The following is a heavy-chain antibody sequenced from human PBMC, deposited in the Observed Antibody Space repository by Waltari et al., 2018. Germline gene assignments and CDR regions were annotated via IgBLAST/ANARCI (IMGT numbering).Heavy chain of an antibody. J-gene: IGHJ4*02. CDR2: HIPILGTA. CDR3: AIGGRGQQSEVGFDY. V-gene: IGHV1-69*08. D-gene: IGHD1-26*01. CDR1: GGTFSSYA. Sequence: QVQLVESGEEVKKPGSSVKVSGKAAGGTFSSYAISWVRKTPGHWLEWMGMHIPILGTANCAQKFHVRFTITAYNSSSTAYMELISLRSEDTAVYDCAIGGRGQQSEVGFDYWGQGTLVTVSS.